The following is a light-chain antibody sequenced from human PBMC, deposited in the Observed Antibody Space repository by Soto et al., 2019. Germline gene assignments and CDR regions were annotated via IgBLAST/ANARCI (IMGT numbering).Light chain of an antibody. V-gene: IGKV1-5*03. CDR1: QSISSW. J-gene: IGKJ2*01. CDR3: QQANSFPYT. CDR2: KAS. Sequence: DIQMTQSPSTLSASEGDRVTITCRASQSISSWLAWYQQKPGKAPKLLIYKASNLQGGVPGRFSGSGFGTEFTLTISSLQPDDFATYYCQQANSFPYTFGQGTKLEIK.